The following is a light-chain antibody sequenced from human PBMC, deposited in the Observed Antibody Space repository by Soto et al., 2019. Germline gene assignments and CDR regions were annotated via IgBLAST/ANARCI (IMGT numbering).Light chain of an antibody. J-gene: IGKJ2*01. V-gene: IGKV3-11*01. CDR2: DAS. Sequence: EIVLTQSPATLSLSPGERATLSCRASQRVRSYLAWYQQKTGQATRLLIYDASNRATGIPARFSGSGSGTDCTLTISSREPEDFAVYYCQQRENPFGQGTKLEIK. CDR1: QRVRSY. CDR3: QQRENP.